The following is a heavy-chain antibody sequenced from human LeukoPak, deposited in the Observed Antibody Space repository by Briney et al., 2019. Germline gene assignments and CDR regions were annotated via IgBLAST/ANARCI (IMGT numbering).Heavy chain of an antibody. J-gene: IGHJ4*02. V-gene: IGHV4-39*01. CDR3: ARRGRYCSSTSCYEELIDY. CDR2: IYYSGST. CDR1: GGSISSSSYY. D-gene: IGHD2-2*01. Sequence: SETLSLTCTVSGGSISSSSYYWGWIRQPPGKGLEWIGSIYYSGSTYYDPSLKSRVTISVDTSKNQFSLKLSSVTAADTAVYYCARRGRYCSSTSCYEELIDYWGQGTLVTVSS.